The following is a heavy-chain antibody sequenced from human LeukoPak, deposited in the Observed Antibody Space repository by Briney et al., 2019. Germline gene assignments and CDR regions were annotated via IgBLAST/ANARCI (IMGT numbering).Heavy chain of an antibody. Sequence: PGGSLRLSCEVSGSTFRNYWMSWIRQVPGKGLEWLACIKRDGSERHYVDSVRGRFTVSTDSAKNSLFLQMNSLRAEDTAVYYCASFQTDPTIVSGFWGQGTLVTVSS. D-gene: IGHD3-3*01. CDR3: ASFQTDPTIVSGF. V-gene: IGHV3-7*01. CDR1: GSTFRNYW. CDR2: IKRDGSER. J-gene: IGHJ4*02.